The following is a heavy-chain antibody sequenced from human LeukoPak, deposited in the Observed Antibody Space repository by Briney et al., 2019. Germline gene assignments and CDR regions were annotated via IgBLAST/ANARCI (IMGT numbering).Heavy chain of an antibody. CDR2: IIPIFGTA. Sequence: GSSVKVSCKASGGTFSSYAISWVRQAPGQGLEWMGGIIPIFGTANYAQKFQGRVTITADESTSTAYTELSSLRSEDTAVYYCARGIGGYVWGSYSYYFDYWGQGTLVTVSS. D-gene: IGHD3-16*01. V-gene: IGHV1-69*01. CDR3: ARGIGGYVWGSYSYYFDY. CDR1: GGTFSSYA. J-gene: IGHJ4*02.